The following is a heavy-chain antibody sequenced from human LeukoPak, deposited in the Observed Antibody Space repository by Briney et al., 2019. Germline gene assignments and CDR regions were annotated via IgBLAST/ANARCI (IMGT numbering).Heavy chain of an antibody. CDR2: ISTSGGTT. D-gene: IGHD6-13*01. V-gene: IGHV3-23*01. J-gene: IGHJ4*02. Sequence: GGSLRLSCAASGFTFSSYAMSWVRQAPGKGLEWVSAISTSGGTTYYADSVKGRFTISRDNSKNTLYLQMNSLRAEDTALYYRAKPPYSSSWAIDYWGQGTLVTVSS. CDR3: AKPPYSSSWAIDY. CDR1: GFTFSSYA.